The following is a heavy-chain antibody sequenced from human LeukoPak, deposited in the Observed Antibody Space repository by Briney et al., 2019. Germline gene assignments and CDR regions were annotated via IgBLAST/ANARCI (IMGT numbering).Heavy chain of an antibody. Sequence: ASVKVSCKASGYTFTSYGISWVRQAPGQGLEWLGIINPSGGTTTYAQKFQGRVTMTRDTSTSTVYMELNTLSSEDTAVYSCARGSYYYYDVTADYPRYWGQGTLVTVSS. J-gene: IGHJ4*02. CDR3: ARGSYYYYDVTADYPRY. CDR1: GYTFTSYG. CDR2: INPSGGTT. D-gene: IGHD3-22*01. V-gene: IGHV1-46*01.